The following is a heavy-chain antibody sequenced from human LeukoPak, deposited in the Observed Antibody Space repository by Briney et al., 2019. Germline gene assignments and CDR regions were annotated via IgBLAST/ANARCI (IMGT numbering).Heavy chain of an antibody. V-gene: IGHV4-39*01. Sequence: PSETLSLTCTVSGGSISSSRYYGGWIRQPPGKGLEWIGSKYYSGSTYYNPSLKNRVTISVDTSKNQFSLKLSPVTAADTAVYYCARNIAVAGRGDYRDVWGKGTTVSVSS. J-gene: IGHJ6*03. CDR1: GGSISSSRYY. CDR3: ARNIAVAGRGDYRDV. CDR2: KYYSGST. D-gene: IGHD6-19*01.